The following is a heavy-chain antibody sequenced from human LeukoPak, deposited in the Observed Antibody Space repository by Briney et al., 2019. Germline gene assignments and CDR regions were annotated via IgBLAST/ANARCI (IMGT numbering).Heavy chain of an antibody. CDR1: GGSMNDYY. J-gene: IGHJ5*02. Sequence: SETLSLTCTVSGGSMNDYYWSWIRQPPGKGLEWIGYMYYSGSTNYNPPLKSRVSISIDTSKNQFSLKLSSVTAADTAVYYCARDRYCIGGICYSGRFDPWGRGTLVTVSS. CDR3: ARDRYCIGGICYSGRFDP. V-gene: IGHV4-59*01. D-gene: IGHD2-15*01. CDR2: MYYSGST.